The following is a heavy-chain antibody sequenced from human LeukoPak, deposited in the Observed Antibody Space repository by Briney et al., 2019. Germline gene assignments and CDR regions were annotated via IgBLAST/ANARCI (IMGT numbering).Heavy chain of an antibody. Sequence: ASVKVSCKTSGFTFTSYYLHWVRQAPGQGLEWMGIINPSDGSTTYAQKFQDRVTITRDTSASTAYMELSSLRSEDTAVYYCARDSSRYGDYDYWGQGTLVTVSS. CDR1: GFTFTSYY. V-gene: IGHV1-46*01. CDR3: ARDSSRYGDYDY. J-gene: IGHJ4*02. CDR2: INPSDGST. D-gene: IGHD4-17*01.